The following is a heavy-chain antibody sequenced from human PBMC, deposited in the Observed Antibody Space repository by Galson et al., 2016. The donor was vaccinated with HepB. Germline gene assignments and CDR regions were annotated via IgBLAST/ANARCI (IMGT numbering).Heavy chain of an antibody. V-gene: IGHV3-30*03. CDR3: ARDHPGSYYRWGYGMDV. J-gene: IGHJ6*02. CDR2: VSHDGKNV. D-gene: IGHD3-10*01. CDR1: GFAFNRYG. Sequence: SLRLSCAASGFAFNRYGMHWVRQAPGKGLEWVAVVSHDGKNVEYAASVKARFTISRDNSKNTVYLQMSSLRAEDTAVYYCARDHPGSYYRWGYGMDVWGQGTTVTVSS.